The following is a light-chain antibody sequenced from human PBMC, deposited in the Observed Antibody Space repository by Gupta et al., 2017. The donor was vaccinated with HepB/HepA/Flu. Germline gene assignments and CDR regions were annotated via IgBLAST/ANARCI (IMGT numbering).Light chain of an antibody. CDR1: QAISSW. V-gene: IGKV1-12*01. J-gene: IGKJ2*01. CDR3: QETDSLPPHT. CDR2: EAS. Sequence: EIQMTQSPSFVSASVGDTVTITCRAGQAISSWLAWYQQKPGRAPKVLIYEASSLQSGVPSRFSGSGSGTDFTLTISSLQPEDVATYYCQETDSLPPHTFGQGTEVEI.